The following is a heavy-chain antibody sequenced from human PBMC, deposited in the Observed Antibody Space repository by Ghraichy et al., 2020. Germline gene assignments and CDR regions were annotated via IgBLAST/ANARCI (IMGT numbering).Heavy chain of an antibody. V-gene: IGHV3-74*01. CDR1: AFTFDNYA. J-gene: IGHJ6*02. Sequence: GGSLRLFCAASAFTFDNYAIHWVRQAPGKGLVWVSRIHNDGSGTFYADSVKGRFTISRDNAKNTVYLQMNSLRGEDTAVYYCARGNHYGLDVWGQGTTVTVSS. CDR3: ARGNHYGLDV. CDR2: IHNDGSGT.